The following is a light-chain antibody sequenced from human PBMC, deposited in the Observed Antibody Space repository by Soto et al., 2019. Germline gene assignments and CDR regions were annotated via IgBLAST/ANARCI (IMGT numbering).Light chain of an antibody. CDR3: QQYGSSPRT. Sequence: EIVMTQSPATLSVSPGERATLSCRASQTLSGSYLAWYQQKPGQAPRLLIYGASTRATGIPDRFSGSGSGTDFTLTISRLEPEDFAVYYCQQYGSSPRTFGQGTKVEIK. CDR2: GAS. CDR1: QTLSGSY. J-gene: IGKJ1*01. V-gene: IGKV3-20*01.